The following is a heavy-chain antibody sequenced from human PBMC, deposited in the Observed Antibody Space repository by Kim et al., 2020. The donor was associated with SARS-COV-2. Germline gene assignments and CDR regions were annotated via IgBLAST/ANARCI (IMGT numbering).Heavy chain of an antibody. D-gene: IGHD6-19*01. CDR2: ISGSGGST. Sequence: GGSLRLSCAASGFTFSSYAMRWVRQAPGKGLEWVSAISGSGGSTYYADSVKGRFTISRDNSKNTLYLQMNSLRAEDTAVYYCAKYLISSGGSLYFLGMDGWGQGTMVTVSS. CDR3: AKYLISSGGSLYFLGMDG. V-gene: IGHV3-23*01. CDR1: GFTFSSYA. J-gene: IGHJ6*02.